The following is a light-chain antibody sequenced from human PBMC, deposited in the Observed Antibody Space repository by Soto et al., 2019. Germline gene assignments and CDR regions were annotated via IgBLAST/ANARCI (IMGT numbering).Light chain of an antibody. CDR1: QSVSSSY. Sequence: EIVLTQSPGTLSLSPGERATLSCRASQSVSSSYLAWYQQKPGQAPRLLIYGASSRATGIPDRFSGSGSGTDFTLTISRLEPEDFAVYYCQHYYSIPWTFGQGTKVEIK. CDR3: QHYYSIPWT. V-gene: IGKV3-20*01. CDR2: GAS. J-gene: IGKJ1*01.